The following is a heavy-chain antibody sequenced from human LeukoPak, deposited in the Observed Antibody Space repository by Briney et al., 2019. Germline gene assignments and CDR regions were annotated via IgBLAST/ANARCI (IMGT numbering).Heavy chain of an antibody. CDR2: INPSGGST. D-gene: IGHD4-17*01. V-gene: IGHV1-46*01. Sequence: ASVTVSCKASVYTFTSYYMHWVRQAPGQGLEWMGIINPSGGSTSYAQKFQGRVTMTRDTSTSTVYMELSSLRSEDTAVYYCARDLLDYGDYGYYFDYWGQGTLVTVSS. J-gene: IGHJ4*02. CDR1: VYTFTSYY. CDR3: ARDLLDYGDYGYYFDY.